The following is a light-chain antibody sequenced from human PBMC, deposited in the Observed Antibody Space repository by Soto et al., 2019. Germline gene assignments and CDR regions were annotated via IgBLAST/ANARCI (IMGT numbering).Light chain of an antibody. CDR3: QQYGSSPTT. Sequence: EIVLTQSPGTLSVSPGEGATLSCRASQSVSGRYLAWYQQKPGQAPRLLIYGASSRATGIPDRFSGSGSGTDFSLTIRRLEPEDFAVYYCQQYGSSPTTFGPGTKVDIK. CDR2: GAS. CDR1: QSVSGRY. J-gene: IGKJ3*01. V-gene: IGKV3-20*01.